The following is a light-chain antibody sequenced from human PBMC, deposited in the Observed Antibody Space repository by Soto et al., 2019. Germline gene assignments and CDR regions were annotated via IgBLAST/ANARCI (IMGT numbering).Light chain of an antibody. CDR2: GAS. Sequence: EIVLTQSPGTLSLSPGERATLSCRASQSIGSDLAWYQQRPGQAPRLLIDGASTRATGIPARFSGSGSGTEFNLTISSLQSEDFAVYYCQQYDDWPLTFGPGTKVDIK. CDR3: QQYDDWPLT. J-gene: IGKJ3*01. CDR1: QSIGSD. V-gene: IGKV3-15*01.